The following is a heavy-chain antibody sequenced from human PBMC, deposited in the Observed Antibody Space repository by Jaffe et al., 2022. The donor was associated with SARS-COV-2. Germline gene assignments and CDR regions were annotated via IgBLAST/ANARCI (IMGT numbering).Heavy chain of an antibody. CDR3: AKFGWFLEDPDY. V-gene: IGHV3-23*01. CDR1: GLTFTSHA. CDR2: VSAVSGRT. J-gene: IGHJ4*02. D-gene: IGHD3-22*01. Sequence: EVQLLESGGGLIKPGGSLKLSCAASGLTFTSHAMSWVRQAPGKGLEWVSAVSAVSGRTYYADSVKGRFSISRDNSKNTIYLKMNSLRDEDTAIYYCAKFGWFLEDPDYWGQGTPVTVSS.